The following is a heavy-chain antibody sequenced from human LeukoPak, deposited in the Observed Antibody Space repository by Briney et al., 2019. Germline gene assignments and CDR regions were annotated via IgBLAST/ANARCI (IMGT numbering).Heavy chain of an antibody. CDR2: ISWNGGST. J-gene: IGHJ4*02. CDR1: GFTFDDYG. D-gene: IGHD2-15*01. Sequence: GGSLRLSCVASGFTFDDYGMSWVRQAPGKGLEWVSGISWNGGSTGYADSVKGRFTISRDNAKNSLYLQMNSPRAEDTALYYCARDLRGGEAYWGQGTLVTVSS. CDR3: ARDLRGGEAY. V-gene: IGHV3-20*04.